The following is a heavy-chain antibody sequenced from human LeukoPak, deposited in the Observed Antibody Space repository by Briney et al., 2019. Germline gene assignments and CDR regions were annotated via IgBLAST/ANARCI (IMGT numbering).Heavy chain of an antibody. CDR3: ARGGVGATTNFDY. CDR2: IYTSGST. CDR1: GGSISSYY. V-gene: IGHV4-4*07. D-gene: IGHD1-26*01. Sequence: SETLSLTCTVSGGSISSYYWSWLRQPAGKGLEWIGRIYTSGSTNYNPSLKSRVTISVDKSKNQFSLKLSSVTAADTAVYYCARGGVGATTNFDYWGQGTLVTVSS. J-gene: IGHJ4*02.